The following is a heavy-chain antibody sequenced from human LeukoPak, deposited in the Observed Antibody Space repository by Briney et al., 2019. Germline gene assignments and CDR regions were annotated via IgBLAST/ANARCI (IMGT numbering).Heavy chain of an antibody. Sequence: GGSLRLSCAASGFTLSSYGMHWVRQAPGKGLEWVAVISYDGSNKYYADSVRGRCTVSRDTSKNTLYLQMNSLRAEDTAVYYCAKEGDPDGYYYYYYGMDVWGKGTTVTVSS. CDR3: AKEGDPDGYYYYYYGMDV. J-gene: IGHJ6*04. D-gene: IGHD1-14*01. V-gene: IGHV3-30*18. CDR2: ISYDGSNK. CDR1: GFTLSSYG.